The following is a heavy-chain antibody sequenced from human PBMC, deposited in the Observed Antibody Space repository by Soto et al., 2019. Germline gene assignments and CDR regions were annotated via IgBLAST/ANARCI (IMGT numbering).Heavy chain of an antibody. J-gene: IGHJ3*02. CDR3: ARDASGDILTGYRDAFDI. V-gene: IGHV3-53*01. CDR1: GFTVSSNY. Sequence: HPGGSLRLSCAASGFTVSSNYMSWVRQAPGKGLEWVSVIYSGGSTYYADSVKGRFTISRDNSKNTLYLQMNSLRAEDTAVYYCARDASGDILTGYRDAFDIWGQGTSVTVSS. D-gene: IGHD3-9*01. CDR2: IYSGGST.